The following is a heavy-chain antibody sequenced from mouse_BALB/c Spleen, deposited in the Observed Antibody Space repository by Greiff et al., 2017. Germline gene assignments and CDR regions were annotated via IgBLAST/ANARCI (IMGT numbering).Heavy chain of an antibody. CDR2: IYWDDDK. J-gene: IGHJ2*01. Sequence: QVTLKVCGPGILQPSQTLSLTCSFSGFSLSTSGMGVSWIRQPSGKGLEWLAHIYWDDDKRYNPSLKSRLTISKDTSSNQVFLKITSVDTADTATYYCARRHYRYDYFDYWGQGTTLTVSS. D-gene: IGHD2-14*01. CDR1: GFSLSTSGMG. V-gene: IGHV8-12*01. CDR3: ARRHYRYDYFDY.